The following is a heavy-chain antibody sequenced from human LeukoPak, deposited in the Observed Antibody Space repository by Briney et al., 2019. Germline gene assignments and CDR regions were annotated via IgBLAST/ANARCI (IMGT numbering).Heavy chain of an antibody. CDR2: ISYDGSNK. Sequence: GGSLRLSCAASGFTFSSYSMNWVRQAPGKGLEWVAVISYDGSNKYYADSVKGRFTISRDNSKNTLYLQMNSLRAEDTAVYYCAKDPSTIWFGELSLWGQGTMVTVSS. CDR3: AKDPSTIWFGELSL. CDR1: GFTFSSYS. J-gene: IGHJ3*01. V-gene: IGHV3-30*18. D-gene: IGHD3-10*01.